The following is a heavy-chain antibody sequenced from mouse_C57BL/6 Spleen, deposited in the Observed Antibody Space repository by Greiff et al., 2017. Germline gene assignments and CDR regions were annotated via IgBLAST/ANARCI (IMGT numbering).Heavy chain of an antibody. CDR1: GYTFTSYG. CDR2: IYPRSGNT. V-gene: IGHV1-81*01. CDR3: ARMWDYYGSSDY. Sequence: QVQLKQSGAELARPGASVKLSCSASGYTFTSYGISWVKQRTGQGLEWIGEIYPRSGNTYYNEKFKGKATLTADKSSSTAYMELRSLTSEDSAVYFCARMWDYYGSSDYWGQGTTLTVSS. D-gene: IGHD1-1*01. J-gene: IGHJ2*01.